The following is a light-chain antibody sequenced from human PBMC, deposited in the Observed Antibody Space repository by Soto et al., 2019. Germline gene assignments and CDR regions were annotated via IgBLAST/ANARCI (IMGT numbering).Light chain of an antibody. CDR3: QKYNSAPRT. CDR2: AAS. J-gene: IGKJ1*01. CDR1: QVISNY. Sequence: DVRRTHSPSSLSASVRDRVPITCRASQVISNYLAWYQQKPGKVPKLLIYAASTLQSGVPSRFSGSGSGTDFTLTISSLQPEDVATYYCQKYNSAPRTFGQGTKVDIK. V-gene: IGKV1-27*01.